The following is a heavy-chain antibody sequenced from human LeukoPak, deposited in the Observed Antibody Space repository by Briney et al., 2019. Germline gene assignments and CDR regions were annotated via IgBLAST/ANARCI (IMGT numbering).Heavy chain of an antibody. CDR3: ARSLVGGHYGMDV. Sequence: SETLSLTCTVSGGSISSSSYYWGWIRQPPGKGLEWIGSIYYSGSTYYNPSLKSRVTISVDASKNQFSLKLSSVTAADTAVYYCARSLVGGHYGMDVWGQGTTVTVSS. D-gene: IGHD1-26*01. CDR1: GGSISSSSYY. J-gene: IGHJ6*02. V-gene: IGHV4-39*01. CDR2: IYYSGST.